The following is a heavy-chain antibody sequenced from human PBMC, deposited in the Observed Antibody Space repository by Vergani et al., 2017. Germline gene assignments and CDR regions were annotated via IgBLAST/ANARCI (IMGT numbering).Heavy chain of an antibody. CDR2: IYYSGST. Sequence: QLQLQESGPGLVKPSETLSLTCTVSGGSISSSSYYWGWIRQPPGKGLEWIGSIYYSGSTYYNPSLKSRVTISVDTSNNQFSLKLSSVTAADTAVYYCARHSRCDPTYYYDSSGYYYDDSADYWGQGTLVTVSS. CDR3: ARHSRCDPTYYYDSSGYYYDDSADY. J-gene: IGHJ4*02. V-gene: IGHV4-39*01. CDR1: GGSISSSSYY. D-gene: IGHD3-22*01.